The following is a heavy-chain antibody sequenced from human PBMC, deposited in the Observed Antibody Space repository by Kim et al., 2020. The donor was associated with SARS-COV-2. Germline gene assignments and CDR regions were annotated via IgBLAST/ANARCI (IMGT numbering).Heavy chain of an antibody. CDR2: ISGFGDDI. CDR1: GFTLSGHS. V-gene: IGHV3-21*06. D-gene: IGHD6-19*01. Sequence: GGSLRLSCAVYGFTLSGHSMTWVRQAPGKGLEWVSTISGFGDDIFYADSVRGRFTLSRDDAQSLVYLQMNSLRLEDTAVYYCAKDDRGWSRDPWGQGTLVTVST. CDR3: AKDDRGWSRDP. J-gene: IGHJ5*02.